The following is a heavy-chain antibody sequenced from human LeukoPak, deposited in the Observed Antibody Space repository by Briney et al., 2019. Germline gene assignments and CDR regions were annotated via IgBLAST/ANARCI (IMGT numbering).Heavy chain of an antibody. CDR3: ARESYDSSGYYYGGGFDY. Sequence: GGSLRLSCAASGFTFSDSAIHWVRQAPGKGLVWVSRIYSDATYYADSVKGRFTISRDNAKNTLYLQMNSLRAEDTAVYYCARESYDSSGYYYGGGFDYWGQGTLVTVSS. V-gene: IGHV3-74*01. CDR2: IYSDAT. J-gene: IGHJ4*02. CDR1: GFTFSDSA. D-gene: IGHD3-22*01.